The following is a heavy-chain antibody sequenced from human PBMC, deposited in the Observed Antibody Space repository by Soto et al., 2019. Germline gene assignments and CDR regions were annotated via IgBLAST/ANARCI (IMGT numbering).Heavy chain of an antibody. Sequence: QVQLQESGPGLVKPSETLSLTCTVSGDSISGYFWSWIRQPPGKGLEWIGYIYYSGSTNYNPSLKSRFTISVDTSKKQFSLKLSSVTAADTAVYYCARHKGGGAGCLDYWGQGTLVTVSS. J-gene: IGHJ4*02. CDR2: IYYSGST. V-gene: IGHV4-59*08. D-gene: IGHD3-9*01. CDR1: GDSISGYF. CDR3: ARHKGGGAGCLDY.